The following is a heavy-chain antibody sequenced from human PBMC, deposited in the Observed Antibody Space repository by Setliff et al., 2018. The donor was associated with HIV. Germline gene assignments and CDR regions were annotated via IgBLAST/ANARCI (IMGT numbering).Heavy chain of an antibody. D-gene: IGHD3-22*01. CDR3: ARDRYYNPGSGYHYYYMDV. V-gene: IGHV1-46*01. J-gene: IGHJ6*03. CDR1: GYILTSHY. CDR2: INPSVGST. Sequence: ASVKVSCKASGYILTSHYMHWVRQAPGQGLEWMGIINPSVGSTSYAQKFQGRVTMTRDTSTSTVYMELSSLRSEDTAVYYCARDRYYNPGSGYHYYYMDVWGKGTTVTVSS.